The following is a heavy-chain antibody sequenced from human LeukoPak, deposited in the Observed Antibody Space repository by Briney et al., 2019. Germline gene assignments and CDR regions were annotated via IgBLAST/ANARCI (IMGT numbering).Heavy chain of an antibody. CDR1: GFTFSSFW. J-gene: IGHJ4*02. CDR3: AKDPTVRPRH. Sequence: GGFLRLSCAASGFTFSSFWMSWVRQVPGKGLEWVSAISGSGGSTYYADSVKGRFTISRDNSKNTLYLQMNSLRAEDTAVYYCAKDPTVRPRHWGQGTLVTVSS. CDR2: ISGSGGST. V-gene: IGHV3-23*01. D-gene: IGHD4-11*01.